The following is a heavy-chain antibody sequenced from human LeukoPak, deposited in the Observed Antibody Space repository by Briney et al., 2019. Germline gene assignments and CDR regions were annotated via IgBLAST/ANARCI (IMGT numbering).Heavy chain of an antibody. V-gene: IGHV4-34*01. J-gene: IGHJ5*02. Sequence: SETLSLTCAVSGGSFSGYYWSWIRQPPGKGLEWIGEINHSGSTNYNPSLKSRVTISVDTSKNQFSLKLSSVTAADTAVYYCARAPLILTGYYPWGQGTLVTVSS. CDR1: GGSFSGYY. CDR2: INHSGST. CDR3: ARAPLILTGYYP. D-gene: IGHD3-9*01.